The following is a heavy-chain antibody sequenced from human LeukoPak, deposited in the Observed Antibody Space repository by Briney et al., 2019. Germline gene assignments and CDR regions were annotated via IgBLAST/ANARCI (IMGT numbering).Heavy chain of an antibody. CDR3: VRAVAATRIDF. D-gene: IGHD6-19*01. CDR2: IYYRGST. Sequence: PSETLSLTCTVSGGSINNYYWSWIRQPPGKGLEWIGYIYYRGSTNYNPSLKSRVTFSVDTSKNQFSLKVSSVTAADTAVYYCVRAVAATRIDFWGQGTLVTVSS. J-gene: IGHJ4*02. CDR1: GGSINNYY. V-gene: IGHV4-59*01.